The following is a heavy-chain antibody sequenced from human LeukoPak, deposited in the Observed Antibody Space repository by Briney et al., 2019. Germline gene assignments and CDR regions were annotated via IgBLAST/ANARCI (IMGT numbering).Heavy chain of an antibody. CDR1: GFSLRTRGVG. J-gene: IGHJ5*02. Sequence: SGPTLLQPTRTLTLTCTFSGFSLRTRGVGGGWIRQPPAKALEWLALIYWNDDKRYSPSLKSRLTITKDTSKNQVVLTMTNMDPVDTATYYCAHMDRLGEFDPWGQGTLVTVSS. D-gene: IGHD1-14*01. V-gene: IGHV2-5*01. CDR3: AHMDRLGEFDP. CDR2: IYWNDDK.